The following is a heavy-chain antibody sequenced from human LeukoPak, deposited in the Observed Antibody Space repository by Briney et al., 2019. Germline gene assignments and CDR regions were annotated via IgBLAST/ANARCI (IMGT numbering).Heavy chain of an antibody. V-gene: IGHV3-23*01. J-gene: IGHJ4*02. CDR1: GFTFSSYA. D-gene: IGHD3-10*01. Sequence: GGSLRLSCAASGFTFSSYAMSWVRQAPGKGLEWVSGISGSGGSTSYADSVKGRFTISRDNSKNTLYLQMNSLRAEDTAVYYCKMVRGVSKYYFDYWGQGTLVTVSS. CDR3: KMVRGVSKYYFDY. CDR2: ISGSGGST.